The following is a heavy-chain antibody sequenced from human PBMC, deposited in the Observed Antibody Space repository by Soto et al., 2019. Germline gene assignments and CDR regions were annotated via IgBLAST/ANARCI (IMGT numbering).Heavy chain of an antibody. CDR2: IIPIFGTA. CDR1: GGTFSSYA. D-gene: IGHD3-22*01. CDR3: AREERRPEIYRMIVVVSDAFDI. V-gene: IGHV1-69*13. Sequence: SVKVSCKASGGTFSSYAISWVRQAPGQGLEWMGGIIPIFGTANYAQKFQGRVTITADESTSTAYMELSSLRSEDTAVYYCAREERRPEIYRMIVVVSDAFDIWGQGTMVTVS. J-gene: IGHJ3*02.